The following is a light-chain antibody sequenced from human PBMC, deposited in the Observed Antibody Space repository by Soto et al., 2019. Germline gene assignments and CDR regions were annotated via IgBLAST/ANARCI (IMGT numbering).Light chain of an antibody. V-gene: IGKV1-17*01. CDR2: DAS. CDR3: QQYNSYPYT. Sequence: DIQMTQSPSSLSASVGDRVTITCRAIQDIRNDLGWYQQKPGKAPKLLIYDASSMESGVPSRFSGSGSGTEFTLTISSLQPDDFATYYCQQYNSYPYTFGQGTRLEIK. J-gene: IGKJ5*01. CDR1: QDIRND.